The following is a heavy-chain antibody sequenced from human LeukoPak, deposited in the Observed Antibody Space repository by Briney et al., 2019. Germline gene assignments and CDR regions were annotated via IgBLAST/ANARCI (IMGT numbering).Heavy chain of an antibody. D-gene: IGHD5-12*01. V-gene: IGHV3-48*02. J-gene: IGHJ4*02. CDR1: GFSFSSHS. CDR3: ARERGYSGYAYDY. CDR2: ISSSSSTI. Sequence: PGGSLRLSRAASGFSFSSHSMNWVRQAPGKGLEWVSYISSSSSTIYYADSVKGRFTISRDNAKNSLYLQMNSLRDEDTAVYYCARERGYSGYAYDYWGQGTLVTVSS.